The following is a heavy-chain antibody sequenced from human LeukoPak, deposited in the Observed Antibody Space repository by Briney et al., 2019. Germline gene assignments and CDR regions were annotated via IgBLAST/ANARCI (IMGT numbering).Heavy chain of an antibody. CDR2: IYYSGGT. V-gene: IGHV4-39*01. Sequence: SETLSLTCTVSGGSISTINYYWGWLRQPPGKGLEWIGSIYYSGGTYYNPSLKSRATVSVDTSKNQFSLKLSSVTAADTAVCYCARLEVGSTNFDNWGQGTLVTVSS. J-gene: IGHJ4*02. D-gene: IGHD2-2*01. CDR1: GGSISTINYY. CDR3: ARLEVGSTNFDN.